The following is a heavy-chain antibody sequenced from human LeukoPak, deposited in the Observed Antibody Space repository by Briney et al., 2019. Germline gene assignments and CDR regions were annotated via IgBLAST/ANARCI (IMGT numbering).Heavy chain of an antibody. CDR1: GGSISSYY. V-gene: IGHV4-59*01. J-gene: IGHJ1*01. Sequence: PSETLSLTCTVSGGSISSYYWSWIRQPPGKGLEWIGYIYYSGSTNYNPSLKSRVTISVDTPKNQFSLKLSSVTAADTAVYYCARDGGVVVTPFQHWGQGTLVTVSS. CDR2: IYYSGST. CDR3: ARDGGVVVTPFQH. D-gene: IGHD2-21*02.